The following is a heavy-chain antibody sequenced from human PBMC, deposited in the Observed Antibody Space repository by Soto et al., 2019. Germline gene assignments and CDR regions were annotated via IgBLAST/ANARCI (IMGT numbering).Heavy chain of an antibody. Sequence: EVQLVESGGGVVRPGGSLRLSCAASGFTFDDYGMSWVRQAPGKGLEWVSGINWNGGSTGYADSVKGRFTISGDNAKNSLDLQMNGLRAEDTAFYHCASVRSYGEYDPYYYFDYWCKGTMVTVSS. CDR3: ASVRSYGEYDPYYYFDY. J-gene: IGHJ4*02. V-gene: IGHV3-20*01. CDR2: INWNGGST. D-gene: IGHD4-17*01. CDR1: GFTFDDYG.